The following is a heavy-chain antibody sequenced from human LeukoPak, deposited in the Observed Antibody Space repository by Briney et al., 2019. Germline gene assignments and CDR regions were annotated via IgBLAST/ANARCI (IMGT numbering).Heavy chain of an antibody. CDR3: ARDNVYFDY. V-gene: IGHV4-59*12. CDR1: GGSISSYH. CDR2: LYYSGST. Sequence: SETLSLTCTVSGGSISSYHWSWLRHPPGKAGVWLGYLYYSGSTNYHPSLKSRVTISVDTSKNQFSLKLSSVTAADTAVYYCARDNVYFDYWGQGTLVTVSS. J-gene: IGHJ4*02.